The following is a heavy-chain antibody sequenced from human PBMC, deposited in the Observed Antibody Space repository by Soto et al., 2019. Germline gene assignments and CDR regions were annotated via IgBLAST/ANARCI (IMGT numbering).Heavy chain of an antibody. J-gene: IGHJ4*02. CDR3: ARGNDYRRVPFDY. D-gene: IGHD4-17*01. Sequence: NLSLTCAVSEGSFSTGDYSWNWIRQPPGKGLEWIGYIYTSGSTYYSSSLKSRVTISADRSKNQFSLQMTSVTAADTAVYYFARGNDYRRVPFDYCGQGLLVTVSA. V-gene: IGHV4-30-2*01. CDR1: EGSFSTGDYS. CDR2: IYTSGST.